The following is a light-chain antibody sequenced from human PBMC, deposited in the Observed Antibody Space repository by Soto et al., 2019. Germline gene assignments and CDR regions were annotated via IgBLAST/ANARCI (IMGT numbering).Light chain of an antibody. V-gene: IGKV1D-16*01. CDR2: DAS. Sequence: DLQMTQCPSXXXAXXGXRXTITCRASQGISSWLAWYQQKPEKAPKLVIYDASSLQSGVPSRFSGSGSGTEFTLTISSLQPEDFATYYCLQHNGYPLTFGGGTKVDIK. CDR3: LQHNGYPLT. J-gene: IGKJ4*02. CDR1: QGISSW.